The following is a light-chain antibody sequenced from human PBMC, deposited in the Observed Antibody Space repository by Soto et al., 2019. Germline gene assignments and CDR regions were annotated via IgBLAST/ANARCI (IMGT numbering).Light chain of an antibody. CDR3: GTWDTFLNIVI. J-gene: IGLJ2*01. CDR1: SSNIGTNY. V-gene: IGLV1-51*01. CDR2: DNN. Sequence: QSVLTQPPSVSAAPGQKVTISCSGSSSNIGTNYVSWYQRLPGTAPKLLIYDNNSRPSGIPDRFSGSKSGTSATLGITGLQTGDEADYYCGTWDTFLNIVIFGGGTKLTVL.